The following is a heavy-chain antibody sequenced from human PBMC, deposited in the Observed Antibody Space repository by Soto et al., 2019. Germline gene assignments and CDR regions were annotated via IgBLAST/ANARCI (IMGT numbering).Heavy chain of an antibody. CDR1: GGSISSGGYS. J-gene: IGHJ5*02. V-gene: IGHV4-30-2*01. D-gene: IGHD6-13*01. CDR3: ARGIAAAGMGSWFDP. CDR2: IYHSGST. Sequence: SETLSLTCAVSGGSISSGGYSWSWIRQPPGKGLEWIGYIYHSGSTYYNPSLKSRVTISVDRSKNQFSLKLSSVTAADTAVYYCARGIAAAGMGSWFDPRGQGTPVTVSS.